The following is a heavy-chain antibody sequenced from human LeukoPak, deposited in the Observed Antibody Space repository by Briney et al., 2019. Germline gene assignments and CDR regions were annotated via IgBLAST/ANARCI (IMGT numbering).Heavy chain of an antibody. J-gene: IGHJ4*02. CDR3: ARSPYDYGDYFLVYFDY. Sequence: GESLKISCKGSGYSFTSYWIGWVRQMPGKGLEWMAIIYPGDSDTRYSPSFQGQVTISADKSISTAYLQWSSLKASDTAMYYCARSPYDYGDYFLVYFDYWGQGTLVTVSS. CDR1: GYSFTSYW. CDR2: IYPGDSDT. D-gene: IGHD4-17*01. V-gene: IGHV5-51*01.